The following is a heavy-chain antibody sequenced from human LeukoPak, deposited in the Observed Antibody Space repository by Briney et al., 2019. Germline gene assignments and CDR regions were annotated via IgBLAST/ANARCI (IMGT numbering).Heavy chain of an antibody. Sequence: PSETLSLTCTVSGGSISSYYWSWIRQPAGKGLEWIGRIYTSGSTNNNPSLKSRVTMSIDTSKNQFSLKLSSVTAADTAVYYCARERTSSGPFDYWGQGTLVTVSS. V-gene: IGHV4-4*07. CDR2: IYTSGST. CDR3: ARERTSSGPFDY. CDR1: GGSISSYY. D-gene: IGHD6-19*01. J-gene: IGHJ4*02.